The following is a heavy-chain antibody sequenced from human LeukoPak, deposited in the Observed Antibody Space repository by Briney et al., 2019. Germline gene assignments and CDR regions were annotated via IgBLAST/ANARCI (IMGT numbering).Heavy chain of an antibody. CDR3: AELGITMIGGV. CDR1: GFTFSNHN. J-gene: IGHJ6*04. Sequence: GGSLRLSCAASGFTFSNHNMDWVRQAPGKGLEWISYISGRGEAIFYADSVQGRFTISRDNAKNSLYLQMNSLRAEDTAVYYCAELGITMIGGVWGKGTTVTISS. D-gene: IGHD3-10*02. CDR2: ISGRGEAI. V-gene: IGHV3-48*01.